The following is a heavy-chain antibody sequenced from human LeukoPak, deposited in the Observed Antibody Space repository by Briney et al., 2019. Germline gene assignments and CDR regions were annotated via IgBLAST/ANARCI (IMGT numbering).Heavy chain of an antibody. V-gene: IGHV4-59*01. Sequence: SETLSLTCTVSGGSISSYYWSWIRQPPGEGLEWIGYIYYSGSTNYNPSLKSRVTISVDTSKNQFSLKLSSVTAADTAVYYCARDFPYCGGGCYSHGGYWGQGTLVTVSS. CDR3: ARDFPYCGGGCYSHGGY. J-gene: IGHJ4*02. D-gene: IGHD2-21*02. CDR1: GGSISSYY. CDR2: IYYSGST.